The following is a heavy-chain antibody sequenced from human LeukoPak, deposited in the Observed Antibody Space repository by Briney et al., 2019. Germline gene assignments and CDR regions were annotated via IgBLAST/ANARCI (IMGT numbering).Heavy chain of an antibody. J-gene: IGHJ6*04. V-gene: IGHV4-34*01. CDR2: INHSGST. D-gene: IGHD6-19*01. CDR3: AKLGYSSGLNV. CDR1: GGFFSGYY. Sequence: SETLSLTCAVYGGFFSGYYWSWIRQPPGKGLEWIGEINHSGSTNYNPSLKSRVTISVDTSKNQFSLKLSSVTAADTAVYYCAKLGYSSGLNVWGKGTTVTISS.